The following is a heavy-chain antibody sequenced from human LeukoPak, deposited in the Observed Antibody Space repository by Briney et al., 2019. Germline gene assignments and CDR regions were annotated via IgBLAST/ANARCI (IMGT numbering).Heavy chain of an antibody. CDR3: ATPGGYCSSTSCPLDY. Sequence: ASVKVSCKASVGTFSSYAISWVRQAPGQGLEWMRGIIPIFGTANYAQKFQGRVTITADKSTSTAYMELSSLRSEDTAVYYCATPGGYCSSTSCPLDYWGQGTLVTVSS. CDR1: VGTFSSYA. V-gene: IGHV1-69*06. D-gene: IGHD2-2*01. CDR2: IIPIFGTA. J-gene: IGHJ4*02.